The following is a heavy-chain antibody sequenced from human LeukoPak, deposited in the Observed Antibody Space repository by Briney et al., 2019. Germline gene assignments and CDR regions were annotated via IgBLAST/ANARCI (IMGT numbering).Heavy chain of an antibody. CDR1: GGSFSGYY. V-gene: IGHV4-34*01. CDR2: INHSGST. D-gene: IGHD3-22*01. CDR3: ASQYYYDSSGFGAYYFDY. J-gene: IGHJ4*02. Sequence: SETLSLTCAVYGGSFSGYYWSWIRQPPGKGLEWIGEINHSGSTSYNPSLKSRVTISVDTSKNQFSLKLSSATAADTAVYYCASQYYYDSSGFGAYYFDYWGQGTLVTVSS.